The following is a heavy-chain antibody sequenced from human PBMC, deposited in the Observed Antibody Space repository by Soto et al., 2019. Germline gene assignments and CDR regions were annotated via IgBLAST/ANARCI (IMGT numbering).Heavy chain of an antibody. CDR2: IWYDGSNK. CDR3: ARWGPDKVLDY. D-gene: IGHD3-16*01. CDR1: GFTFSSHG. J-gene: IGHJ4*02. V-gene: IGHV3-33*01. Sequence: QVQLVESGGGVVQSGRSLRVSCAASGFTFSSHGMHWVRQAPGKGLEWVAVIWYDGSNKYYGESVKGRFIISRDNSKNTVDLQMNSLRAEDTAIYYFARWGPDKVLDYWGQGTLVTVSS.